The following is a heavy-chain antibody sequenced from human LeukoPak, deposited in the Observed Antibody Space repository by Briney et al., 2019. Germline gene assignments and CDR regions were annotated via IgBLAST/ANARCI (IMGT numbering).Heavy chain of an antibody. CDR2: IYSGGGT. CDR3: ARSYSSNWLFDY. CDR1: GFTVDSNH. J-gene: IGHJ4*02. V-gene: IGHV3-53*01. D-gene: IGHD6-19*01. Sequence: GGSLRLSCAASGFTVDSNHMSWVRQAPGQGLEWVSVIYSGGGTCFADSVRGRFTVSRDNSKNTVYLQMNSLRVEDTAVYYCARSYSSNWLFDYWGQGTLVTVSS.